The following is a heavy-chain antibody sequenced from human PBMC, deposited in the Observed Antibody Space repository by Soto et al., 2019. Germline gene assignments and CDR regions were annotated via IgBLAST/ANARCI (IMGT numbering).Heavy chain of an antibody. V-gene: IGHV4-61*01. CDR2: VYDTGRT. Sequence: PSETLSLTCTVSGGSFKSGSYSWSWIRQPPGKGLEWIGYVYDTGRTSYNPSLKRRVSISMDTSKNQVSLNLDSVTAADTAVYFCARDFAYFDSWGQGNRVTVSS. CDR1: GGSFKSGSYS. CDR3: ARDFAYFDS. D-gene: IGHD3-3*01. J-gene: IGHJ4*02.